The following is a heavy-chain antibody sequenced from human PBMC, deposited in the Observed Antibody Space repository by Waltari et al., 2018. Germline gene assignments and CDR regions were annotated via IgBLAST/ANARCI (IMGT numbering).Heavy chain of an antibody. V-gene: IGHV3-23*03. Sequence: AASGFTFSSYAMSWVRQAPGKGLEWVSVIYSGGSTYYADSVKGRFTISRDNSKNTLYLQMNSLRAEDTAVYYCAKGGAASEYWGQGTLVTVSS. J-gene: IGHJ4*02. CDR2: IYSGGST. CDR3: AKGGAASEY. CDR1: GFTFSSYA. D-gene: IGHD6-25*01.